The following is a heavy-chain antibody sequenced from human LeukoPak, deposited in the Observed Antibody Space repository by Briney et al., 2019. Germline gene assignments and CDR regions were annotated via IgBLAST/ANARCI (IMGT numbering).Heavy chain of an antibody. CDR2: IYDGGST. CDR3: TRALGAFFDY. CDR1: GGSITTGGYF. V-gene: IGHV4-31*03. J-gene: IGHJ4*02. Sequence: SSETLSLTCTVSGGSITTGGYFWTWIRQHPGKGLEWIGHIYDGGSTNYNPSLKSRVTISLDTSENQFSLGLSSVTAADTAVYYCTRALGAFFDYWGQGNLVTVSS. D-gene: IGHD3-16*01.